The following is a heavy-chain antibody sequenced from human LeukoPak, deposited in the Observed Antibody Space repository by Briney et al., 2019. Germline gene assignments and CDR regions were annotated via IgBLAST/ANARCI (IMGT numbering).Heavy chain of an antibody. Sequence: GGSLILSCAASGFTFTKYNMNWVRQAPGKGLEWISYISTGSGTIYYADSVKGRFTISRDNANNSLTLQMTSLRADDTAIYYCARMSGIYYFDSWGQGTLVTVSS. D-gene: IGHD1-26*01. J-gene: IGHJ4*02. V-gene: IGHV3-48*01. CDR1: GFTFTKYN. CDR3: ARMSGIYYFDS. CDR2: ISTGSGTI.